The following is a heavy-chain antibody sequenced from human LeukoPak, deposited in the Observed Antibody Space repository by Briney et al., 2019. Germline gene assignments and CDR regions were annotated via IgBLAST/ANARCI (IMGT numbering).Heavy chain of an antibody. Sequence: PGGSLRLSCAASGFTFSSYWMHWVRQAPGKGLVRVSRINYDGNSIIYAVSVEGRFTISRDNARNTVYLQMNSLRAEDTAVYYCVRGGVPSEALGDVFDIWGQGRIVTVS. V-gene: IGHV3-74*01. J-gene: IGHJ3*02. CDR1: GFTFSSYW. CDR3: VRGGVPSEALGDVFDI. CDR2: INYDGNSI. D-gene: IGHD1-26*01.